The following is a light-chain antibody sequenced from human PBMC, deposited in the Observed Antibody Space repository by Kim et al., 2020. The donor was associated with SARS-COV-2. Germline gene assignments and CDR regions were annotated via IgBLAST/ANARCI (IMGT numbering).Light chain of an antibody. V-gene: IGKV1-5*03. CDR3: QHYIRFPYT. J-gene: IGKJ2*01. Sequence: SASVGDRVTISCRASQTISTWLAWYQQKPGKAPKLLLYLASTLESGVPSRFSGSGSGTEFTLTIDSLQPDDFATYYCQHYIRFPYTFGQGIKLEI. CDR1: QTISTW. CDR2: LAS.